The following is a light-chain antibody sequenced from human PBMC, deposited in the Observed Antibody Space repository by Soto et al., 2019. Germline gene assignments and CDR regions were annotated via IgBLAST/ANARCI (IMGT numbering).Light chain of an antibody. CDR3: QQYGSSRLT. CDR2: GAS. Sequence: ELVLTQSPATLSLSPGARTTLSCRASQNIYNHLAWYQQKPGQAPRLLIYGASTRATGIPDRFSGSGSGTDLTLTISRLEPEDVAVYYCQQYGSSRLTFGGGTKVEI. V-gene: IGKV3-20*01. CDR1: QNIYNH. J-gene: IGKJ4*01.